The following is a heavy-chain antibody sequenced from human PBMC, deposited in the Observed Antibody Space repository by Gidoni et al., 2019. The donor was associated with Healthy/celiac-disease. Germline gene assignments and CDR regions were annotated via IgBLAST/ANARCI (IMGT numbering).Heavy chain of an antibody. J-gene: IGHJ4*02. V-gene: IGHV3-21*01. D-gene: IGHD5-18*01. CDR1: GFTFSSYS. Sequence: EVQLVESGGGLVKPGGSLRLSCAASGFTFSSYSMNWVRQAPGKGLEWVSSISSSSSYIYYADSVKGRFTISRDNAKNSLYLQMNSLRAEDTAVYYCATIVDTAIPGDYWGQGTLVTVSS. CDR2: ISSSSSYI. CDR3: ATIVDTAIPGDY.